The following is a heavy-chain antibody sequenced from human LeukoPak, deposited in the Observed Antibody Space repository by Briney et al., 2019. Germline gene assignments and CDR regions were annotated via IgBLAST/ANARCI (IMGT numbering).Heavy chain of an antibody. J-gene: IGHJ5*02. V-gene: IGHV1-69*04. D-gene: IGHD2-21*02. Sequence: SVKVSCKASGGTFSSYAISWVRQVPGQGLEWMGRIIPILGIANYAQKFQGRVTITADKSTSTAYMELSSLRSEDTAVYYCARGVVVTATNWFDPWGQGTLVTVSS. CDR2: IIPILGIA. CDR1: GGTFSSYA. CDR3: ARGVVVTATNWFDP.